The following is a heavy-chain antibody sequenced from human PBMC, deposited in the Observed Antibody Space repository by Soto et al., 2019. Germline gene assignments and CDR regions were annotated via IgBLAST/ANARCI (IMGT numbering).Heavy chain of an antibody. CDR2: IDYSGST. J-gene: IGHJ5*02. CDR3: ARAFPPPTPNWLDH. CDR1: CGSSSSGSYY. Sequence: PSETLSRTFTVSCGSSSSGSYYWSWIRQHPGKGLEWIGYIDYSGSTYYNPSLKSRVTISVDTSKNQSSLKLSSVTAADTAVYYCARAFPPPTPNWLDHWGHGTLVT. V-gene: IGHV4-31*03.